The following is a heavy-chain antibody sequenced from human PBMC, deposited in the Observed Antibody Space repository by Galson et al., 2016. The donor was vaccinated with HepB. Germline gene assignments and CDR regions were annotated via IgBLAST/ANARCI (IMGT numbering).Heavy chain of an antibody. J-gene: IGHJ5*02. D-gene: IGHD3-3*01. CDR3: AKDTRSGFYSRGFDP. Sequence: SLRLSCAASGFTFSNYAMSWVRQAPGKGLEWVSAISGSGGSPYYADSVKGRFTISRDNSKNTLYLQMNSLRVEGTALYYCAKDTRSGFYSRGFDPWGQGTLVTVSA. CDR1: GFTFSNYA. CDR2: ISGSGGSP. V-gene: IGHV3-23*01.